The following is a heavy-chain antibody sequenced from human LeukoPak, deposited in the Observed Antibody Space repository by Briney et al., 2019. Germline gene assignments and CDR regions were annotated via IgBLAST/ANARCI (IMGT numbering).Heavy chain of an antibody. CDR2: LYYSGST. CDR1: GGSIRSYY. CDR3: GRGGSGISNAFDI. D-gene: IGHD3-10*01. Sequence: SEPLSLTCGACGGSIRSYYWSWIRQPPGKGLEWIGYLYYSGSTNSNPSLKSRVTMSVDTSKNQFSLKLRSVTAADTAVYYCGRGGSGISNAFDIWGQGTMVTVSS. J-gene: IGHJ3*02. V-gene: IGHV4-59*01.